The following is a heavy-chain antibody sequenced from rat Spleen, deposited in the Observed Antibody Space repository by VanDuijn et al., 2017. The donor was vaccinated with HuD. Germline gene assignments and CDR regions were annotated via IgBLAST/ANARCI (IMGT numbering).Heavy chain of an antibody. V-gene: IGHV5S14*01. CDR2: ITTGSGNT. D-gene: IGHD4-3*01. CDR1: GFIFSIYG. J-gene: IGHJ2*01. Sequence: EVQLVESGGGLVQPGRSLKLSCAASGFIFSIYGMAWVRQTPTKGLEWVASITTGSGNTYYRDSVKGRFTISRDNAKSTLYLQMDSLRSEDTSTYYCAKDRVRGTSPYYFAYWGQGVMVTVSS. CDR3: AKDRVRGTSPYYFAY.